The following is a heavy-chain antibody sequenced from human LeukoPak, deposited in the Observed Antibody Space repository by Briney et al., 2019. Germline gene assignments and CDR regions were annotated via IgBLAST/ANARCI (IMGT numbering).Heavy chain of an antibody. V-gene: IGHV4-34*01. J-gene: IGHJ4*02. CDR2: INHSGST. CDR3: ARGIPPEY. D-gene: IGHD1-14*01. CDR1: GGSFSGFS. Sequence: SETLSLTCDVYGGSFSGFSWTWIRQPPGKGLEWIGEINHSGSTNYNPSLKSRVTISVDTSKNQFSLKLSSVTAADTAVYYCARGIPPEYWGQGTLVTVSS.